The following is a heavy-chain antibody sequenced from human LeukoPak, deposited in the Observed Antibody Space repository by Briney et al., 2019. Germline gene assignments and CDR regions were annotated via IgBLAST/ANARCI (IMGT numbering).Heavy chain of an antibody. CDR2: ISAYNGNT. J-gene: IGHJ5*02. CDR3: ARRITMVRGVIIGWFDP. D-gene: IGHD3-10*01. Sequence: ASVRVSCKASGYTFTSYGISWVRQAPGQGLEWMGWISAYNGNTNYAQKLQGRVTMTTDTSTSTAYMELRSLRSDDTAVYYCARRITMVRGVIIGWFDPWGQGTLVTVSS. V-gene: IGHV1-18*01. CDR1: GYTFTSYG.